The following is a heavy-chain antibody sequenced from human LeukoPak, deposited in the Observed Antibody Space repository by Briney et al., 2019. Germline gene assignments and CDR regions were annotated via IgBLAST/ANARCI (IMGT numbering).Heavy chain of an antibody. Sequence: QPGGSLRLSCAASGFTFSNYWMSWVRQAPGKGLEWVANIKQDGIETYYVDSVKGRFTLSRDNAKNSLHLQVNSLRAEDTAVYYCAREQDWYFDLWGRGTLVTVSS. J-gene: IGHJ2*01. CDR2: IKQDGIET. V-gene: IGHV3-7*01. CDR3: AREQDWYFDL. CDR1: GFTFSNYW.